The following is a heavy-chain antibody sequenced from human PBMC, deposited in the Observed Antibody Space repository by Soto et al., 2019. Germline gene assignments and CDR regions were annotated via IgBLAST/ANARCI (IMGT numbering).Heavy chain of an antibody. CDR2: INPSGGST. Sequence: QVQLVQSGAEVKKPGASVKVSCKASGYTFTSYYMHWVRQAPGQGLEWMGIINPSGGSTSYAQKFQSRVTMTRDTSTSTFYMELSSLRSEDTAVYYCARAGHYYDSSGYLDAFDIWGQGTMVTVSS. CDR3: ARAGHYYDSSGYLDAFDI. V-gene: IGHV1-46*01. D-gene: IGHD3-22*01. CDR1: GYTFTSYY. J-gene: IGHJ3*02.